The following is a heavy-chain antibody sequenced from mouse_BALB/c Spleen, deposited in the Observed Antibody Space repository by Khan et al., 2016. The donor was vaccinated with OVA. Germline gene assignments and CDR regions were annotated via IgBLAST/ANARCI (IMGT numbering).Heavy chain of an antibody. V-gene: IGHV1-9*01. CDR3: ARGGSGGFAY. Sequence: QVQLQQSGGDLMKPGASVKISCKATGYTFSSYWIEWVKQRPGHGLEWIGQIFPGSVSTTYNEKFKGKATFTADTSSNTAYMQLSSLTSEDSAVYYGARGGSGGFAYWGQGTLVTVSA. CDR1: GYTFSSYW. J-gene: IGHJ3*01. CDR2: IFPGSVST.